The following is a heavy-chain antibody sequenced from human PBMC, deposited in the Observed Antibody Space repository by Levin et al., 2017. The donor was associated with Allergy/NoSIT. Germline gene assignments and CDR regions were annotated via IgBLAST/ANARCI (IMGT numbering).Heavy chain of an antibody. CDR3: AKSLSGWTYYFDY. Sequence: GESLKISCAASGFTFSSYAMTWVRQAPGKGLEWVSGITGSGGSTYYADSVKGRFTISRDNSKNTLYLQMNSLRAEDTALFYCAKSLSGWTYYFDYWGQGALVTVSS. D-gene: IGHD6-19*01. J-gene: IGHJ4*02. CDR2: ITGSGGST. CDR1: GFTFSSYA. V-gene: IGHV3-23*01.